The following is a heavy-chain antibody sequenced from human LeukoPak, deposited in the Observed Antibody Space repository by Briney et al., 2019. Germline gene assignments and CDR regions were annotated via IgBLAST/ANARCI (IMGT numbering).Heavy chain of an antibody. CDR1: GFTVSSNY. CDR3: ARGRDYYGSGSPTPDFDY. J-gene: IGHJ4*02. CDR2: IYSGGST. Sequence: GGSLRLSCAASGFTVSSNYMSWVRQAPGKGLEWVSVIYSGGSTYYADSVKGRFTISRDNAKNSLYLQMNSLRAEDTAVYYCARGRDYYGSGSPTPDFDYWGQGTLVTVSS. D-gene: IGHD3-10*01. V-gene: IGHV3-66*01.